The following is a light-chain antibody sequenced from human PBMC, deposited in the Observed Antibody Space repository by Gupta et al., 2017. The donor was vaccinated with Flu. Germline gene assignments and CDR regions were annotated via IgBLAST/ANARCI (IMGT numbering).Light chain of an antibody. V-gene: IGLV3-25*02. CDR2: RDT. CDR3: QSADSSGSYCV. CDR1: ALPKQY. J-gene: IGLJ1*01. Sequence: SYELTQLPSVSVSPGQTARITCSGDALPKQYSYWYQQKPGQAPVLLIFRDTERPSGIPERFSGSSSGTTATFTITGVQAEDEADYYCQSADSSGSYCVFGTGTKIKVL.